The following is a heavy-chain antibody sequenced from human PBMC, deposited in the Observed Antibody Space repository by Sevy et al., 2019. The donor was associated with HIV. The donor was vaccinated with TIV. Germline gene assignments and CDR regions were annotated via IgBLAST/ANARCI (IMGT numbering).Heavy chain of an antibody. Sequence: GGSLRLSCTTSGFTFGDFAMSWFRQAPGKGLEWVGFIRSKDYGGTTEYAASVKGRFTISRDDSKNIVYMQMNNLKTEDTAVYFCTRDGGGGNILASYYYYDMDVWGQGTTVTVSS. D-gene: IGHD2-21*01. CDR2: IRSKDYGGTT. CDR3: TRDGGGGNILASYYYYDMDV. CDR1: GFTFGDFA. V-gene: IGHV3-49*03. J-gene: IGHJ6*02.